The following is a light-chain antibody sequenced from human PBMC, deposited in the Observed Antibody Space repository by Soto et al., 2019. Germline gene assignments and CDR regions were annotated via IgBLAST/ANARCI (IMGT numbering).Light chain of an antibody. V-gene: IGKV4-1*01. CDR2: WAS. CDR1: QSVLYSSNNKNY. Sequence: DVVMTQSPDSLAVSLGERATINCKSSQSVLYSSNNKNYLAWYQQEPGQPPKLLIYWASTRESGVPDRFSGSGSGTDFTLTISSLQAEDVAVYYCQQYYSTTYHFGQGTKLEI. J-gene: IGKJ2*01. CDR3: QQYYSTTYH.